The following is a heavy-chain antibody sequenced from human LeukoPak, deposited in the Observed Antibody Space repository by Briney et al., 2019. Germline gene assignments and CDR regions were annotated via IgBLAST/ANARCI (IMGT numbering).Heavy chain of an antibody. J-gene: IGHJ4*01. V-gene: IGHV4-34*01. CDR3: VRGGRLANFDY. CDR2: INHSGST. D-gene: IGHD5-12*01. CDR1: GGSFSGYY. Sequence: SETLSLTCAVYGGSFSGYYWSWIRQPPGKGLEWIGEINHSGSTNYNPSLKSRVTISVDTSKNQFSLKLNSLTAADTAVYYCVRGGRLANFDYWGRGALVTVSS.